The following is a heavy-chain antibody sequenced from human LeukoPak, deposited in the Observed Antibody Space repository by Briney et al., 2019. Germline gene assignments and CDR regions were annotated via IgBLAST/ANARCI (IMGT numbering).Heavy chain of an antibody. J-gene: IGHJ4*02. CDR1: GGSISSGGCY. D-gene: IGHD4-17*01. CDR3: ARGGLRFDD. V-gene: IGHV4-30-2*01. Sequence: KASETLSLTCSVSGGSISSGGCYWSWIRQPSGKGLEWIGYIYHSGSTYYNPSLKSRVTISVDRSKNQFSLKLSSVTAADTAVYYCARGGLRFDDWGQGNLVTVSS. CDR2: IYHSGST.